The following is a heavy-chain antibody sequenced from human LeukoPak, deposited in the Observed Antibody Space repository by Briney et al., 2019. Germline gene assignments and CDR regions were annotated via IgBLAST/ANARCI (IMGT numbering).Heavy chain of an antibody. J-gene: IGHJ4*02. CDR3: ARAITIVRGLSF. Sequence: GGSLRLSCAASGFTFSSYWMSWVRQAPGKGLEWVANIKQDGSVEYYVDSVKGRFTISRDNAKNSLFLQMHSLRAEDTAVYYCARAITIVRGLSFGGQGTLVTVSS. CDR1: GFTFSSYW. D-gene: IGHD3-10*01. CDR2: IKQDGSVE. V-gene: IGHV3-7*04.